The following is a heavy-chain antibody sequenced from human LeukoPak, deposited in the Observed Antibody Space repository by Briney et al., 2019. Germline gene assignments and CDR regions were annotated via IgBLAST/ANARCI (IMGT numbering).Heavy chain of an antibody. J-gene: IGHJ4*02. D-gene: IGHD6-13*01. CDR2: IYYSGST. Sequence: PSETLSLTCTVSGGSISRCYWSWIRQPPGKGLEWIGYIYYSGSTNYNPSLKSRVTISVDTSKNQFSLKLSSVTAADTAVYYCARALGQLDYWGQGTLVTVSS. V-gene: IGHV4-59*01. CDR1: GGSISRCY. CDR3: ARALGQLDY.